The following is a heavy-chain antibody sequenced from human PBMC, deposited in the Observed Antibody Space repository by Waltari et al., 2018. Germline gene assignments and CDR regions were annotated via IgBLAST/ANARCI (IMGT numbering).Heavy chain of an antibody. CDR3: ARDMAFGSSWYLD. J-gene: IGHJ4*02. D-gene: IGHD6-13*01. V-gene: IGHV1-2*02. Sequence: QVQLVPSGAEVKKPGASVKVSCMASGYTFPGYYMHWIRQAPGQGLEWMGWINPNAGGTNYAQRFQGRVTMTRDTSISTAYMELSRLRSDDTAVYYCARDMAFGSSWYLDWGQGTLVTVSS. CDR2: INPNAGGT. CDR1: GYTFPGYY.